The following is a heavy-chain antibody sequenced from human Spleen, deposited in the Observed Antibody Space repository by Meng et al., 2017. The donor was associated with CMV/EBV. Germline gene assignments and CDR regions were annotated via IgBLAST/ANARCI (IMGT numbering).Heavy chain of an antibody. V-gene: IGHV2-26*01. J-gene: IGHJ5*02. CDR1: GFSLSNARMG. D-gene: IGHD2-2*01. CDR2: ILSNDEK. CDR3: ARTYLGDCSSTSCSRLSFDP. Sequence: SGPTLVKPTETLTLMCTVSGFSLSNARMGVSWIRQPPGKALEWLAHILSNDEKSYSTSLKSRLTISKDTSKNQVVLTMTNMDPVDTATYYCARTYLGDCSSTSCSRLSFDPWGQGTLVTVSS.